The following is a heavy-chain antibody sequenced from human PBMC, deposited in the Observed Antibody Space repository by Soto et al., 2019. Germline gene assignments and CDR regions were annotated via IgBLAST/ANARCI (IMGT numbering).Heavy chain of an antibody. CDR3: ARDHRPITIFGVVIMSYLDY. CDR2: ISAYNGNT. V-gene: IGHV1-18*01. CDR1: GYTFTSYG. D-gene: IGHD3-3*01. J-gene: IGHJ4*02. Sequence: GASVKVSCKASGYTFTSYGISWVRQAPGQGLEWMGWISAYNGNTNYAQKLQGRVTMTTDTSTSTAYMELRSLRSDDTAVYYCARDHRPITIFGVVIMSYLDYWGQGTLVTVSS.